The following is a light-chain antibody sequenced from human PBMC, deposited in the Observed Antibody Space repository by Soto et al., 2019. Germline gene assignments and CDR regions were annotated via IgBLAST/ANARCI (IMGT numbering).Light chain of an antibody. V-gene: IGLV2-8*01. J-gene: IGLJ3*02. CDR2: EVS. CDR1: SSDIGGYNF. Sequence: QSVLTQPPSASGSPGQSVTISCTGTSSDIGGYNFVSWYQQHPGKAPKLMIYEVSKRPSGVPDRFSGSKSGNTASLTVSGLQGEDEAAYYCSSHAGNNNWGVFGGGTKLT. CDR3: SSHAGNNNWGV.